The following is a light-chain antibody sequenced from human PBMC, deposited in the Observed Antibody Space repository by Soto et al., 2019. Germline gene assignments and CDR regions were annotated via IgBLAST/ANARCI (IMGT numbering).Light chain of an antibody. V-gene: IGKV1-39*01. J-gene: IGKJ5*01. CDR3: QQSYSTPIN. CDR1: QSTSSY. CDR2: AAS. Sequence: DIQITHAPSYLSESVCDSVSLTCRASQSTSSYLNWYQQKPGKAPKLLIYAASSLQSGVPSRFSGSGSGTDFTLTISSLQPEDFATYYCQQSYSTPINCGKGPRREIK.